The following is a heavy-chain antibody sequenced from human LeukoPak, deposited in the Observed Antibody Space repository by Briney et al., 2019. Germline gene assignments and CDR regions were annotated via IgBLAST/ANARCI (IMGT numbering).Heavy chain of an antibody. CDR2: IRSKAYGGTT. Sequence: GGSLRLSCTASGFTFGDYAMSWVREAPGKGMEWVGFIRSKAYGGTTEYAASVKGRFTISRGDSKSIAYLQMNSLKTEDTAVYYCTRSQAYSGYAEGFDYWGQGTLVTVSS. CDR3: TRSQAYSGYAEGFDY. V-gene: IGHV3-49*04. D-gene: IGHD5-12*01. J-gene: IGHJ4*02. CDR1: GFTFGDYA.